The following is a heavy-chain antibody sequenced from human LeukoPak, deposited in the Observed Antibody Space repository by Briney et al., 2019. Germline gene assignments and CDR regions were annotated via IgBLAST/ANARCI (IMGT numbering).Heavy chain of an antibody. CDR2: ISWDGGSK. Sequence: GGALRLSCAASGFTFDDYTMHWVGQAPGKGGEGVSLISWDGGSKYYADSVKGRFTISRDNSKKSLYLQTNSLRTEDTALYYCAKEKSIAVAGKYYYYMDVWGKGTTVTVSS. CDR3: AKEKSIAVAGKYYYYMDV. J-gene: IGHJ6*03. CDR1: GFTFDDYT. D-gene: IGHD6-19*01. V-gene: IGHV3-43*01.